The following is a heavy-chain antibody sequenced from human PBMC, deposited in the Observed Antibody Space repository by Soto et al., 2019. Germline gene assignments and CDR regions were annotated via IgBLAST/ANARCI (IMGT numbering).Heavy chain of an antibody. Sequence: ASVKVSWKASGYTFTSYYMHWVRQAPGQGLEWMGIINPSGGSTSYAQKFQGRVTMTRDTSTSTVYMELSSLRSEDTAVYYCARVCSGYSYPWDYGLDVWGQGTTVTVSS. CDR2: INPSGGST. J-gene: IGHJ6*01. D-gene: IGHD5-18*01. CDR3: ARVCSGYSYPWDYGLDV. CDR1: GYTFTSYY. V-gene: IGHV1-46*01.